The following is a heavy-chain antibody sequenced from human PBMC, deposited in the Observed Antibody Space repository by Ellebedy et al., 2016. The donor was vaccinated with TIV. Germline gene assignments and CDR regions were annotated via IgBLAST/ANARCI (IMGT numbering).Heavy chain of an antibody. D-gene: IGHD1-1*01. Sequence: MPGGSLRLSCTVSGGSISSSSFYWGWIRQPPGKGLEWIGNIFYRGTTYSSPSLKSRVTMSVDTSKHQFSLNLSSVTAADTAVYYCARVLRGGRSGDYFDSWGQGTLVTVSS. CDR1: GGSISSSSFY. V-gene: IGHV4-39*07. CDR3: ARVLRGGRSGDYFDS. J-gene: IGHJ4*02. CDR2: IFYRGTT.